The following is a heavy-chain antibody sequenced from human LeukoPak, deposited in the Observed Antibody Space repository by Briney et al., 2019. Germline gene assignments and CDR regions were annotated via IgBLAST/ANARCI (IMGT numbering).Heavy chain of an antibody. CDR3: ARVAAAGTYYYYYYYMDV. V-gene: IGHV4-59*12. CDR1: GGSISSYY. Sequence: SETLSLTCTVSGGSISSYYWSWIRQSPGKGLEWIGSIYYSGSTYYNPSLKSRVTISVDTSKNQFSLKLSSVTAADTAVYYCARVAAAGTYYYYYYYMDVWGKGTTVTVSS. J-gene: IGHJ6*03. D-gene: IGHD6-13*01. CDR2: IYYSGST.